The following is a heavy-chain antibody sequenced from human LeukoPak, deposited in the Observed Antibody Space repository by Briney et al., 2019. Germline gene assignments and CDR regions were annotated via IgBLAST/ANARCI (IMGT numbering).Heavy chain of an antibody. J-gene: IGHJ4*02. CDR1: GGSIGSGSYY. Sequence: SETLCLTCTVSGGSIGSGSYYWSWIRQPAGKGLEWIGRIYTSGSTNYNPSLKSRVTISVDTSKNQFSLKLSSVTAADTAVYYCARDGREGSGSYAYYWGQGTLVTVSS. D-gene: IGHD1-26*01. CDR3: ARDGREGSGSYAYY. CDR2: IYTSGST. V-gene: IGHV4-61*02.